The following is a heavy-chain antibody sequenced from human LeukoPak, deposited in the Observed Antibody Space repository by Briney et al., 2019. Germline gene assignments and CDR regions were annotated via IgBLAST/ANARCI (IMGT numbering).Heavy chain of an antibody. CDR1: GDSIRSNNYY. CDR2: IYTSGST. V-gene: IGHV4-61*02. J-gene: IGHJ4*02. D-gene: IGHD2/OR15-2a*01. CDR3: ASGNTLKGVDY. Sequence: SETLSLTCSVSGDSIRSNNYYWTWVRQPAGKGLEWIGRIYTSGSTLYSPSLQSRVTISIDQSKNQFSLRLTSVTAADTAVYYCASGNTLKGVDYWGQGTLVSVSS.